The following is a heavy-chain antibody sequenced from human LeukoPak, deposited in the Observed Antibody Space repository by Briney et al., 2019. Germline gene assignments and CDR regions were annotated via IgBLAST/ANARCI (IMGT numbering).Heavy chain of an antibody. V-gene: IGHV1-69*04. CDR1: GGTFSSYT. CDR2: IIPILGIA. CDR3: ARDRDCSGGSCFLNWFDP. D-gene: IGHD2-15*01. Sequence: SVKVSCKASGGTFSSYTISWVRQAPGQGLERMGRIIPILGIANYAQKFQGRVTITADKSTSTAYMELSSLRSEDTAVYYCARDRDCSGGSCFLNWFDPWGQGTLVTVSS. J-gene: IGHJ5*02.